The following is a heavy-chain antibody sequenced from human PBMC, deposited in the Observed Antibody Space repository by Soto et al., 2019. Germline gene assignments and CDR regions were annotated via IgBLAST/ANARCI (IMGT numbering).Heavy chain of an antibody. CDR1: GFTFNIYW. CDR3: ARGVRSGSYPYYYCAMDV. Sequence: EVQLVESGGGLVQPGGSLRLSCAASGFTFNIYWMHWVRQAPGKGLVWVSRINSDASSTNYADSVKGRFTISRDNAKNTLYLQMNSLRVEDTAVYYCARGVRSGSYPYYYCAMDVWGQGTTVTVSS. D-gene: IGHD1-26*01. CDR2: INSDASST. V-gene: IGHV3-74*01. J-gene: IGHJ6*02.